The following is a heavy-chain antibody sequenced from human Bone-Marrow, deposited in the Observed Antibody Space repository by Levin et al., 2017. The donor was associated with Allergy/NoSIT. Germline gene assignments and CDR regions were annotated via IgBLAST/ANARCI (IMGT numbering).Heavy chain of an antibody. CDR2: IKEDGSAK. CDR1: GFTFSNTW. CDR3: ARADDGSGRCMDV. Sequence: GGSLRLSCIASGFTFSNTWMSWVRQAPGRGLEWVANIKEDGSAKYYVDSVKGRFTISRDNANNSLYLQWRYVGVDETAIYYCARADDGSGRCMDVGGHGTTVTGTS. J-gene: IGHJ6*02. D-gene: IGHD3-10*01. V-gene: IGHV3-7*01.